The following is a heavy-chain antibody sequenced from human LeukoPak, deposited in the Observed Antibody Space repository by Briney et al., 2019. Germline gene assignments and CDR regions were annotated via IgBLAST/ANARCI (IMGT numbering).Heavy chain of an antibody. V-gene: IGHV3-20*01. Sequence: GGSLRLSCAASGFTFDDYGMSWVRHAPGKGLEWVSGINWNGGSTGYADSVKGRFTISRDNAKNSLYLQMNSLRAEDTALYHCARDKEAWDYYDSSGYSAWGQGTLVTVSS. CDR2: INWNGGST. J-gene: IGHJ4*02. CDR3: ARDKEAWDYYDSSGYSA. D-gene: IGHD3-22*01. CDR1: GFTFDDYG.